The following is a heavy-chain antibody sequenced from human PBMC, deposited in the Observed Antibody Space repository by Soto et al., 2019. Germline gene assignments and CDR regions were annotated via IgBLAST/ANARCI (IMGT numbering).Heavy chain of an antibody. J-gene: IGHJ4*02. V-gene: IGHV3-30-3*01. D-gene: IGHD6-19*01. Sequence: GGSLRLSCAASGFTFSSYAMHWVRQAPGKGLEWVAVISYDGSNKYYADSVKGRFTISRDNSKNTLYLQMNSLRAEDTAVYYCARDVRAVAGFYDYWGQGTLVTVSS. CDR3: ARDVRAVAGFYDY. CDR1: GFTFSSYA. CDR2: ISYDGSNK.